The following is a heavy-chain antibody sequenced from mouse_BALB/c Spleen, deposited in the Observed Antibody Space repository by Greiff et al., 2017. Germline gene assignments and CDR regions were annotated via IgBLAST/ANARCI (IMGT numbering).Heavy chain of an antibody. CDR1: GYTFSSYW. D-gene: IGHD1-1*01. Sequence: QVQLQQSGAELMKPGASVKISCKATGYTFSSYWIEWVKQRPGHGLEWIGEILPGSGSTNYNEKFKGKATLTADKSSSTAYMQLSSLTSVDSAVYFCARETYGYWYFDVWGAGTTVTVSS. J-gene: IGHJ1*01. V-gene: IGHV1-9*01. CDR3: ARETYGYWYFDV. CDR2: ILPGSGST.